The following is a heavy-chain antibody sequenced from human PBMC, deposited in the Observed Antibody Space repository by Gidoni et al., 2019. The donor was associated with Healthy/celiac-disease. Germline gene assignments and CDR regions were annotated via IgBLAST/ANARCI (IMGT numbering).Heavy chain of an antibody. CDR2: INHSGST. V-gene: IGHV4-34*01. Sequence: QLQLQQWGAGLLKPSETLSLPCAVYGGSFGGYYWSWIRQPPGKGLEWIGEINHSGSTNYNPSLKSRVTISVDTSKNQFSLKLSSVTAADTAVYYCARGYYDILTHLWFDPWGQGTLVTVSS. CDR3: ARGYYDILTHLWFDP. J-gene: IGHJ5*02. D-gene: IGHD3-9*01. CDR1: GGSFGGYY.